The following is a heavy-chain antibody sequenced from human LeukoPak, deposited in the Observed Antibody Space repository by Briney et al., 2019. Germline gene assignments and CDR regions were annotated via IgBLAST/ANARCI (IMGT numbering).Heavy chain of an antibody. CDR1: GFTFDDYG. CDR3: ARDLSSWYRSWFDP. J-gene: IGHJ5*02. D-gene: IGHD6-13*01. V-gene: IGHV3-20*04. CDR2: INWNGGST. Sequence: GGSLRLSCAASGFTFDDYGMSWVRQAPGKGLEWVSGINWNGGSTGYADSVKGRFTISKDNAKNSLYLQMNSLRAEDTALYYCARDLSSWYRSWFDPWGQGTLVTVSS.